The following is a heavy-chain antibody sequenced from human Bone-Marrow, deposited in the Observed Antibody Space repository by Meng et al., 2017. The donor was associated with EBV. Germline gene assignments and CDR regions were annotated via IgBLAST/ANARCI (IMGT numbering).Heavy chain of an antibody. Sequence: QVQLQESGPGLVKPSGXLSLTCAVSGGSISSSNWWSWVRQPPNKGLEWIGEIYHTGNTNYSPSLKSRLTISIDKSKNQFSLKLSSVTAADTAVYYCARGSYDSSGYYYFDYWGQGTLVTVAS. J-gene: IGHJ4*02. CDR2: IYHTGNT. V-gene: IGHV4-4*02. CDR1: GGSISSSNW. D-gene: IGHD3-22*01. CDR3: ARGSYDSSGYYYFDY.